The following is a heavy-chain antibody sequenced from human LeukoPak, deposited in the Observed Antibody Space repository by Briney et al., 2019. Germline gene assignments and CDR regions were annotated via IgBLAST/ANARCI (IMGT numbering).Heavy chain of an antibody. D-gene: IGHD3-3*01. CDR1: GSTLDDYT. CDR3: AKAYYDFWGGYYNRYYFDR. V-gene: IGHV3-43*01. Sequence: GGSLRLSRAASGSTLDDYTTHWVRQAPGKGLEWVSLISWDGGSTYYPDSVNGRFTIARDNSKNSLYLQMESLRTENTALYYCAKAYYDFWGGYYNRYYFDRGGEGTLVTVSS. J-gene: IGHJ4*02. CDR2: ISWDGGST.